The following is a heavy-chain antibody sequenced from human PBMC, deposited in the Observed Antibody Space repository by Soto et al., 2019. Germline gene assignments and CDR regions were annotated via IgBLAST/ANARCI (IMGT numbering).Heavy chain of an antibody. CDR3: AKVRYSSPMGYYYGMDV. J-gene: IGHJ6*02. D-gene: IGHD6-19*01. CDR1: IFAFSKFI. Sequence: SVKVSCKASIFAFSKFIVTWVRQAPGLGLEWVGGIIPIFGTANYEQKFQGRVTITADESTSTSYMEVNNLRSEDTAVYYCAKVRYSSPMGYYYGMDVWGQVTTVTSP. V-gene: IGHV1-69*13. CDR2: IIPIFGTA.